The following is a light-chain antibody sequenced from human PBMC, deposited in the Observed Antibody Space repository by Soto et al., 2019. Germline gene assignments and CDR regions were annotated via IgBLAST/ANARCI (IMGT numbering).Light chain of an antibody. CDR2: GNS. CDR1: SSNIGTGYD. J-gene: IGLJ1*01. V-gene: IGLV1-40*01. CDR3: QSYDSNLRWV. Sequence: QSVLTQPPSVSGAPGQRVTISCTGSSSNIGTGYDVHWYQQLPGTAPKVLIYGNSNRPSGVPDRFSGSKSGTSASLAITGLQAEDEADYYCQSYDSNLRWVFGTGTKLTVL.